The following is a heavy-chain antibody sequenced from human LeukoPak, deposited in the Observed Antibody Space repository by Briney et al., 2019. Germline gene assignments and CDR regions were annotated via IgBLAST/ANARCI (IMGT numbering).Heavy chain of an antibody. D-gene: IGHD3-3*01. CDR1: GYTFTSYY. V-gene: IGHV1-18*04. J-gene: IGHJ4*02. Sequence: GASVKVSCKASGYTFTSYYMHWVRQAPGQGLEWMGWISAYNGNTNYAQKLQGRVTMTTDTSTSTAYMELRSLRSDDTAVYYCARNKINYDFWSGFVYYFDYWGQGTLVTVSS. CDR3: ARNKINYDFWSGFVYYFDY. CDR2: ISAYNGNT.